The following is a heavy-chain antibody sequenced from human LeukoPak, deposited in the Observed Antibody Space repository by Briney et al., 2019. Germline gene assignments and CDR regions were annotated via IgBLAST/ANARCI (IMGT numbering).Heavy chain of an antibody. J-gene: IGHJ6*02. D-gene: IGHD5-12*01. CDR2: ISGSGGST. V-gene: IGHV3-23*01. Sequence: PGGSLRLSCAASGFTFSSYAMSWVRQAPGKGLEWVSAISGSGGSTYCADSVKGRFTISRDNSKNTLYLQMNSLRAEDTAVYYCAKVAEVSWLRYYYYGMDVWGQGTTVTVSS. CDR1: GFTFSSYA. CDR3: AKVAEVSWLRYYYYGMDV.